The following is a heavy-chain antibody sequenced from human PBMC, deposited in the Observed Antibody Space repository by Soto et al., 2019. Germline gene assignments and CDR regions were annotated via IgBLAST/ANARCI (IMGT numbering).Heavy chain of an antibody. D-gene: IGHD2-15*01. CDR2: IYSSGST. V-gene: IGHV4-4*07. Sequence: LSLTCSVSGGSITNYYWDWIRQPAGKGLEWIGRIYSSGSTNYNPSLQSRVTMSVDTSNYQFSLRLSSVTAADTAVYYCARETCYGGSCYAFFDYWGQGILVTVSS. CDR3: ARETCYGGSCYAFFDY. J-gene: IGHJ4*02. CDR1: GGSITNYY.